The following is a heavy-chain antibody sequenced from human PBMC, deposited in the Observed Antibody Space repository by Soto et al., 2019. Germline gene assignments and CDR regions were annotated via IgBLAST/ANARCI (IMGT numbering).Heavy chain of an antibody. CDR3: ARDLGYCSGGSCYGFRIDY. D-gene: IGHD2-15*01. Sequence: QVQLVQSGAEVKKPGASVKVSCKVSGYNFTIYGISWVRQAPGQGIEWMGWISGYNGNTNYAQNLQGRVTMTTDTATTTVYMELRSRRSDDTAVYYCARDLGYCSGGSCYGFRIDYWGQGTLVTVSS. J-gene: IGHJ4*02. V-gene: IGHV1-18*01. CDR2: ISGYNGNT. CDR1: GYNFTIYG.